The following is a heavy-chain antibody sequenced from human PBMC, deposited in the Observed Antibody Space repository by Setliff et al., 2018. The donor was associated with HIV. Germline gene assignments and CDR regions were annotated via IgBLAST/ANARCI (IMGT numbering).Heavy chain of an antibody. CDR2: IYISGSA. J-gene: IGHJ1*01. CDR3: AREDSSSWYSSLSC. Sequence: PSETLSLTCTVSGDSINSGSYHWNWIRQPAGKGLEWIGRIYISGSANYNPSLKSRVTISVDTSKNQFSLKLSSVTAADTAIYYCAREDSSSWYSSLSCWGQGTLVTVSS. V-gene: IGHV4-61*02. D-gene: IGHD6-13*01. CDR1: GDSINSGSYH.